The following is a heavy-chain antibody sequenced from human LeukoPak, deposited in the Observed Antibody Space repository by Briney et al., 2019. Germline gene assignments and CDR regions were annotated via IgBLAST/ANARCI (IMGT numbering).Heavy chain of an antibody. Sequence: PGGSLRLSCAASGFTFSNYNMNWVRQAPGKGLEWVSYISSSSSTIYYADSVKGRFTISRDNAKNSLWLQMNSLRAEDTAVYYCARELAAGDLDAFAIWGQGTMVTVSS. V-gene: IGHV3-48*04. CDR1: GFTFSNYN. CDR2: ISSSSSTI. J-gene: IGHJ3*02. CDR3: ARELAAGDLDAFAI. D-gene: IGHD6-13*01.